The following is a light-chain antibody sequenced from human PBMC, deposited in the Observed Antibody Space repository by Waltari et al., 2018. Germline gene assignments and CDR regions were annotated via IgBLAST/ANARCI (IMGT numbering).Light chain of an antibody. CDR1: SGINIRTYR. Sequence: QAVLTQPSSLSASPGASASLTCTLRSGINIRTYRIYWYQQQPGSPPQYLLRYKSDSDNQQGSGVPSRFSGSKDASANAGILLISGLQSEDEADYYCVIWHSSAWVFGGGTKLTVL. J-gene: IGLJ2*01. V-gene: IGLV5-45*03. CDR2: YKSDSDN. CDR3: VIWHSSAWV.